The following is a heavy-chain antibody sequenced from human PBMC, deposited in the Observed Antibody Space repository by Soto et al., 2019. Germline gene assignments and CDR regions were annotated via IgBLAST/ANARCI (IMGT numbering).Heavy chain of an antibody. CDR1: CGSISGYY. J-gene: IGHJ6*02. V-gene: IGHV4-59*01. D-gene: IGHD6-25*01. Sequence: SEPRSVTRNVSCGSISGYYWSWIRQSPGKGLEYIGYIYYRGSTNYNSSLKSRVTMSVDTSRNQFSLKMNSVTAADTAVYYCARQRLLPFYYALDVWGQGTTVT. CDR3: ARQRLLPFYYALDV. CDR2: IYYRGST.